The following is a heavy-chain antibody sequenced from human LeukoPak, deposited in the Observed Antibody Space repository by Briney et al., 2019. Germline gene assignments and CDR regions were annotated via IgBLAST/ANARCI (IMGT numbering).Heavy chain of an antibody. CDR1: GGSISSYY. Sequence: SETLPLTCTVSGGSISSYYWSWIRQPPGKGLEWIGYIYYSGSTYYNPSLKSRVTISVDTSKNQFSLKLSSVTAADTAVYYCARDPIVGATTGAFDIWGQGTMVTVSS. D-gene: IGHD1-26*01. J-gene: IGHJ3*02. CDR2: IYYSGST. V-gene: IGHV4-30-4*08. CDR3: ARDPIVGATTGAFDI.